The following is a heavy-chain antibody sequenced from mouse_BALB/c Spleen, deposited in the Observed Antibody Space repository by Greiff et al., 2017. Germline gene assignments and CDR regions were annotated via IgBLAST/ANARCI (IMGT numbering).Heavy chain of an antibody. Sequence: EVQGVESGPGLVKPSQSLSLTCTVTGYSITSDYAWNWIRQFPGNKLEWMGYISYSGSTSYNPSLKSRISITRDTSKNQFFLQLNSVTTEDTATYYCAREGTDYAMDYWGQGTSVTVSS. CDR3: AREGTDYAMDY. V-gene: IGHV3-2*02. J-gene: IGHJ4*01. CDR2: ISYSGST. CDR1: GYSITSDYA. D-gene: IGHD2-14*01.